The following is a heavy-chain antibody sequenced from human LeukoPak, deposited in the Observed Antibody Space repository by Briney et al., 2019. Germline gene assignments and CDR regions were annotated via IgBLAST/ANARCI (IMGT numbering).Heavy chain of an antibody. CDR3: AKASLRYFDWFSDY. CDR1: GFTFSSYA. CDR2: ISYDGSNK. V-gene: IGHV3-30*18. Sequence: PGRSLRLSCAASGFTFSSYAMHWVRQAPGKGLEWVAVISYDGSNKHYADSVKGRFTISRDNSRNTLHLQMNSLRAEDTAVYSCAKASLRYFDWFSDYWGQGTLVTVSS. D-gene: IGHD3-9*01. J-gene: IGHJ4*02.